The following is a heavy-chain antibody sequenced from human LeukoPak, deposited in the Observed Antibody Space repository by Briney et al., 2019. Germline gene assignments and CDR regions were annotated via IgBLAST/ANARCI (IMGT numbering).Heavy chain of an antibody. CDR3: ARDSYYDSSGYYTTDV. CDR1: GFTVSSNY. V-gene: IGHV3-53*01. D-gene: IGHD3-22*01. J-gene: IGHJ6*02. Sequence: PGGSLRLSCAASGFTVSSNYMSWVRQAPGKGLEWVSVIYSGGSTYYADSVKGRFTISRDNSKNTLYLQMNSLRAEDTAVYYCARDSYYDSSGYYTTDVWGQGTTVTVSS. CDR2: IYSGGST.